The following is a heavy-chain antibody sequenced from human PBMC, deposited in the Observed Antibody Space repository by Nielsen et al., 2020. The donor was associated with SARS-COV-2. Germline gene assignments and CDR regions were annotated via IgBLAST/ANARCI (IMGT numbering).Heavy chain of an antibody. CDR3: AKLDY. CDR2: ISYDGSNK. CDR1: GFTFSSYG. Sequence: GESLKISCAASGFTFSSYGMHWVRQAPGKGLEWVAVISYDGSNKYYADSVKGRFTISRDNSKNTLYLQMNSLRAEDTAVYYCAKLDYWGQGTLVTVSS. J-gene: IGHJ4*02. V-gene: IGHV3-30*18.